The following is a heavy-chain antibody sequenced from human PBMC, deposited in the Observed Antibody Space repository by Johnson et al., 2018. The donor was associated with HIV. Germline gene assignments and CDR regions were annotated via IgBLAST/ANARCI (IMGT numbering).Heavy chain of an antibody. CDR3: AKGEGIATRIDHAVDI. Sequence: VQLVESGGGVVQPGRSLRLSCAASGFTVSSNYMSWVRQAPGKGLEWVSVIYSGGSTYYADSVKGRFTISRDNSKNTLYLQMNSLRAEDTAVYYCAKGEGIATRIDHAVDIWGRGAMVTVSS. D-gene: IGHD6-6*01. J-gene: IGHJ3*02. CDR2: IYSGGST. V-gene: IGHV3-66*02. CDR1: GFTVSSNY.